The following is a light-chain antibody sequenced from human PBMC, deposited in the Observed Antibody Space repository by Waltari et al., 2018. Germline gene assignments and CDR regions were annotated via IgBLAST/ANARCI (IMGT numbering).Light chain of an antibody. J-gene: IGLJ3*02. CDR3: AAWDDSLTGRV. CDR2: TDN. V-gene: IGLV1-47*01. CDR1: RPTIASNY. Sequence: SVLTQPSSASGTPGQRVTIPCSGSRPTIASNYVYWYQQLPGTAPKLLIHTDNQRPSGVPDRFSASKSGASASLAISGLRSDDEADYYCAAWDDSLTGRVFGGGTKLTVL.